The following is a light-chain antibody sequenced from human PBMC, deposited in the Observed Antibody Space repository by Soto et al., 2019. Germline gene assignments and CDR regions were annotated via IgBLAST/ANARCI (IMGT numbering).Light chain of an antibody. V-gene: IGLV1-47*01. CDR1: SSNIGSND. CDR3: ASWDDSLCGQV. CDR2: RSH. J-gene: IGLJ3*02. Sequence: QSVLTQPPSASGTPGQRVTISCSGSSSNIGSNDVYWYKQLPGTAPKHLIYRSHRRPSGGPDRFYGSKYGSSVSLAISGLRYEDDADCYCASWDDSLCGQVFGRGTKDTFL.